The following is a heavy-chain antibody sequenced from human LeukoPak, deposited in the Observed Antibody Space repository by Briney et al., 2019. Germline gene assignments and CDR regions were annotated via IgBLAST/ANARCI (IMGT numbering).Heavy chain of an antibody. D-gene: IGHD6-13*01. CDR2: ISAYNGNT. J-gene: IGHJ4*02. CDR3: ARDYSSSWYARGLFDY. Sequence: ASVKVSCKVSGYTFTSYGISWVRQAPGQGLEWMGWISAYNGNTNYAQKLQGRVTMTTDTSASTAYMELRSLRSDDTAVYYCARDYSSSWYARGLFDYWGQGTLVTVSS. V-gene: IGHV1-18*01. CDR1: GYTFTSYG.